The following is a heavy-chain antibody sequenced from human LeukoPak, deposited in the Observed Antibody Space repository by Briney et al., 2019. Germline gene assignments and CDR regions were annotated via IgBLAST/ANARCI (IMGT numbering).Heavy chain of an antibody. Sequence: PGRSLRLSCAASGFTFSSHGMHWVRQAPGKGLEWVAVISYDGNNKYYPDSVKGRLTISRDNSKNTLYLQMNSLRAEDTAMYYCASGYCGGDCYSDYWGQGTLVTVSS. V-gene: IGHV3-30*03. CDR3: ASGYCGGDCYSDY. CDR2: ISYDGNNK. CDR1: GFTFSSHG. J-gene: IGHJ4*02. D-gene: IGHD2-21*02.